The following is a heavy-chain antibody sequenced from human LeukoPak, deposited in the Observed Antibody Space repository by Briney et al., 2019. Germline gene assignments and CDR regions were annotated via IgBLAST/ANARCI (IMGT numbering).Heavy chain of an antibody. CDR3: TKDGHYDILTAFD. Sequence: GGSLRLSCAASGFTFTKYAMSWVRQAPGKGLQWVSSISAGAGTSYYADSVKGRFSISRDSSNNTLYLQMNNLRAEDTALYYCTKDGHYDILTAFDWGQGTLVTVSS. V-gene: IGHV3-23*01. CDR2: ISAGAGTS. J-gene: IGHJ4*02. CDR1: GFTFTKYA. D-gene: IGHD3-9*01.